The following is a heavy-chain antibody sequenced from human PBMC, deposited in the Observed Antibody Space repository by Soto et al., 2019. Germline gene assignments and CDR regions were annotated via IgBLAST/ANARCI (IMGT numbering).Heavy chain of an antibody. D-gene: IGHD2-15*01. V-gene: IGHV3-21*01. CDR3: AREEGYCGGGSCFRSAFDL. CDR1: GFALSTYS. Sequence: EVQLVESGGRLVKPGGSLRLSCAASGFALSTYSIGWVRQAPGKGLEWVSFTFNFDGSLYYADSVKGRFAISRDNAKNSVYLQMNSLRDEDTAVYYCAREEGYCGGGSCFRSAFDLWGQGTVVTVSS. J-gene: IGHJ3*01. CDR2: TFNFDGSL.